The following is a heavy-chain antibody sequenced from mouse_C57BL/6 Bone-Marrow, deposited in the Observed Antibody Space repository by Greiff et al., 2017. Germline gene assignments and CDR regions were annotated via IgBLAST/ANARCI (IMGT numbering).Heavy chain of an antibody. CDR1: GYTFTNYC. CDR3: ARRGGYYDAMDY. V-gene: IGHV1-81*01. D-gene: IGHD2-2*01. CDR2: IYPRSGNT. J-gene: IGHJ4*01. Sequence: QVQLQQSGAELVKPGASVKLSCKASGYTFTNYCINWVKQRPGQGLEWIGEIYPRSGNTYYNEKFKGKATLTADKSSSTAYMELRSLTSEDSAVYFCARRGGYYDAMDYWGQGTSVTVSS.